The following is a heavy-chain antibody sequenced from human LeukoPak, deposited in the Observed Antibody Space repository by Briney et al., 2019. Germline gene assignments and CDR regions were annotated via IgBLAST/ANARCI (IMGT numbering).Heavy chain of an antibody. J-gene: IGHJ5*02. Sequence: ASVKVSCKASGYTFTSYDINWVRQATGQGLEWMGWMNPNSGNTGYAQKFQGRVTMTRNTSISTAYMELSSLRSADTAVYYCARGSSTIYYGSGSYPADPWGQGTLVTVSS. CDR2: MNPNSGNT. CDR1: GYTFTSYD. V-gene: IGHV1-8*01. D-gene: IGHD3-10*01. CDR3: ARGSSTIYYGSGSYPADP.